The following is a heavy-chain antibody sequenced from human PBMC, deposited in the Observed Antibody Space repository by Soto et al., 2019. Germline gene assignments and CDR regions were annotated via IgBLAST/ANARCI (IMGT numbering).Heavy chain of an antibody. V-gene: IGHV3-33*01. J-gene: IGHJ6*02. CDR2: IWYDGSNK. D-gene: IGHD3-10*01. CDR3: ARDAVLGINMVRGVPPGGMDV. Sequence: PGGSLRFSCAASGFTFSSYGMHWVRQAPGKGLEWVAVIWYDGSNKYYGDSVKGRFTISRDNSKNMLYLQVSSLRAEDTAVYYCARDAVLGINMVRGVPPGGMDVWGQGTTVTVSS. CDR1: GFTFSSYG.